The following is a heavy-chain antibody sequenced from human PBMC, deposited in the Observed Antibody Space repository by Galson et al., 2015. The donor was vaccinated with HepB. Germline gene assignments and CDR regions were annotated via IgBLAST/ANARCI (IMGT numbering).Heavy chain of an antibody. J-gene: IGHJ1*01. CDR3: ARDKGDSRGSYSAEYFQH. Sequence: SVKVSCKASGYTFTSYYMHWVRQAPGQGLEWMGIINPSGGSTSYAQKFQGRVTMTRDTSTSTVYMELSSLRSEDTAVYYCARDKGDSRGSYSAEYFQHWGQGTLVTVSS. D-gene: IGHD6-13*01. CDR1: GYTFTSYY. CDR2: INPSGGST. V-gene: IGHV1-46*01.